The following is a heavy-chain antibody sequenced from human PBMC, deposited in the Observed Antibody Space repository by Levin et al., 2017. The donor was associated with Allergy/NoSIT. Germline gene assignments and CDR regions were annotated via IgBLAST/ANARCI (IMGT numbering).Heavy chain of an antibody. Sequence: GGSLRLSCTASGFTFSSYSMNWVRQAPGKGLEWVASASRSSSSIHYADSMRGRFTISRDNAKNSLYLQMNSLRAEDTAVYYCARDYLDSEIVVVAVTGDDNFYGMDVWGQGTTVTVSS. CDR1: GFTFSSYS. D-gene: IGHD2-15*01. CDR2: ASRSSSSI. V-gene: IGHV3-21*01. J-gene: IGHJ6*02. CDR3: ARDYLDSEIVVVAVTGDDNFYGMDV.